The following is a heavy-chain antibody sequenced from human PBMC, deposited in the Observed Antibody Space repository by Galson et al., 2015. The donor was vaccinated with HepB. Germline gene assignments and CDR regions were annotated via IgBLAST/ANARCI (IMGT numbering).Heavy chain of an antibody. CDR1: EDLVPRNSAA. Sequence: CAISEDLVPRNSAAWPWIRQSLSRELEWLGMTYYKSKWYNDYAVSVKSRITINPDTSKNQFSLQLNSVTPEDTAVYYCARAYYDRSGYPRGMDVWGQGTTVTVSS. D-gene: IGHD3-22*01. V-gene: IGHV6-1*01. CDR2: TYYKSKWYN. J-gene: IGHJ6*02. CDR3: ARAYYDRSGYPRGMDV.